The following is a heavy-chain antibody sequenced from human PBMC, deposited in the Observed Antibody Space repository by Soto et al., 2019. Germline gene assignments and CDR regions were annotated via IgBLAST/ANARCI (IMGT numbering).Heavy chain of an antibody. CDR1: GFTFSSYS. J-gene: IGHJ4*01. V-gene: IGHV3-21*01. CDR3: GREMGAVADYYFGF. Sequence: GSLRLSCAASGFTFSSYSMNWVRQAPGKGLEWVSSISSSSSYIYYADSVKGRFTISRDNAKNSLYLQMNSLRAEDTAVYYCGREMGAVADYYFGFWGQGTLVTVSS. CDR2: ISSSSSYI. D-gene: IGHD6-19*01.